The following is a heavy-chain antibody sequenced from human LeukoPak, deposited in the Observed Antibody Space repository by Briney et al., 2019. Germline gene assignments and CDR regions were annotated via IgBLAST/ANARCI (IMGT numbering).Heavy chain of an antibody. CDR1: GFTFSSYW. J-gene: IGHJ4*02. CDR2: IKSKTDGGTT. D-gene: IGHD3-22*01. CDR3: ITDRNYYDSSGYHYIDY. V-gene: IGHV3-15*01. Sequence: GGSLRLSCEASGFTFSSYWMSWVRQAPGKGLEWVGRIKSKTDGGTTDYAAPVKGRFTISRDDSKNTVYLQMNSLKNEDTAVYYCITDRNYYDSSGYHYIDYWGQGTLVTVSS.